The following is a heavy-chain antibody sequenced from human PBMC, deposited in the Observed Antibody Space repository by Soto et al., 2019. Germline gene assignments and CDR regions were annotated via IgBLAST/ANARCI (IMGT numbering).Heavy chain of an antibody. V-gene: IGHV3-30-3*01. J-gene: IGHJ6*02. D-gene: IGHD2-15*01. CDR3: ARGDREDILVVVGARPGEYGIDI. CDR2: IAYDGSNA. CDR1: GFTFRNHA. Sequence: QVQLVESGGGVVQPGGSLRLSCAASGFTFRNHAMHWVRQAPGKGLECLAVIAYDGSNAFYRDSVKGRFTISRDNSKNTLYLHMNSLRSGDTGVHYCARGDREDILVVVGARPGEYGIDIWGQGTTVTVSS.